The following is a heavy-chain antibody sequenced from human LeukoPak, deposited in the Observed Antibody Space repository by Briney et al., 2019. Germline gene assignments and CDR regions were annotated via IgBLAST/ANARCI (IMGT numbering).Heavy chain of an antibody. CDR3: ARSAAGYYYYYYMDV. CDR1: GGTFSSYA. CDR2: IIPIFGTA. D-gene: IGHD6-13*01. J-gene: IGHJ6*03. V-gene: IGHV1-69*13. Sequence: EASVKVSCKASGGTFSSYAISWVRQAPGQGLEWMGGIIPIFGTANYAQKFQGRVTITADESTSTAYMELSSLRSEDTAVYYCARSAAGYYYYYYMDVWGKGTTVTISS.